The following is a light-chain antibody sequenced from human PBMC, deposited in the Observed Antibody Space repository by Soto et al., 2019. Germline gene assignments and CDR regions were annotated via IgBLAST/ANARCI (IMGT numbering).Light chain of an antibody. CDR2: DAS. CDR3: QQYGSPPIT. V-gene: IGKV1-9*01. J-gene: IGKJ5*01. CDR1: QDIRNY. Sequence: IQLTQSPSSLSASVRDRVTVTCRASQDIRNYLAWYQQKPGKAPKLLICDASTLYSGVPSRFSGSGSGTDFTLTISRLEPEDFAVYYCQQYGSPPITFGQGTRLEIK.